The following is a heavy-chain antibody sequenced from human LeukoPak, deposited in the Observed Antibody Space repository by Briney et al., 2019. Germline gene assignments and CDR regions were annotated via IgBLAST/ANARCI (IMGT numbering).Heavy chain of an antibody. D-gene: IGHD6-19*01. CDR3: ATKSAYSSGWYGARLDY. J-gene: IGHJ4*02. V-gene: IGHV1-24*01. Sequence: ASVKVSCKVSGYTLTELSMHWVRQAPGKGLEWMGGFDPEDGETTYAQKFQGRVTMTEDTSTDTAYMELSSLRSEDTAVYYCATKSAYSSGWYGARLDYWGQGTLVTVSS. CDR1: GYTLTELS. CDR2: FDPEDGET.